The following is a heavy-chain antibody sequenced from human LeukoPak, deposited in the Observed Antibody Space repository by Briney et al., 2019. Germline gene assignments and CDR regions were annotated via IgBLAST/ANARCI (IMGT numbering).Heavy chain of an antibody. CDR1: GGSISSYY. D-gene: IGHD4-17*01. CDR2: IYTSGST. J-gene: IGHJ2*01. CDR3: ARDFVPSYYGDYWYFDL. Sequence: SETLSLTCTVSGGSISSYYWSWIRQPAGKGLEWIGRIYTSGSTNYNPSLKSRVTMSVDTSKNQFSLKLSSVTAADTAVYYCARDFVPSYYGDYWYFDLWGRGTLVTVSS. V-gene: IGHV4-4*07.